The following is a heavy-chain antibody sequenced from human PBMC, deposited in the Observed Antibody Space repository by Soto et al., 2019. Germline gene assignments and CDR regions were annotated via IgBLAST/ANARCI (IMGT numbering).Heavy chain of an antibody. CDR1: GGSISSYY. CDR3: AGEPPYCSSSSCYHWFDP. J-gene: IGHJ5*02. Sequence: SETLSLTCTVSGGSISSYYWSWIRQSPGKGLEWIGYIYNGGSTNYNPSLKSRVTFSVDASKNQFSLKLTSVTAADTAVYLCAGEPPYCSSSSCYHWFDPWGRGTLVTVSS. D-gene: IGHD2-2*01. V-gene: IGHV4-59*01. CDR2: IYNGGST.